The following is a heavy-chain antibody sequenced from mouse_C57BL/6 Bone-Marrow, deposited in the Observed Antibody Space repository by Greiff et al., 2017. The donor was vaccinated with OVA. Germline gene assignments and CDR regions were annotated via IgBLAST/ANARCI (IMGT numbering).Heavy chain of an antibody. CDR1: GYTFTEYP. V-gene: IGHV1-62-2*01. Sequence: QVQLKESGAELVKPGASVKLSCKASGYTFTEYPIHWVKQRSGQGLEWIGWFYPGSGSIKYNEKFQDKATLTADKSSSTVYMELSRLTSEDSAVYYCARHALVYDGYHWYFDVWGTGTTVTVSS. CDR3: ARHALVYDGYHWYFDV. J-gene: IGHJ1*03. CDR2: FYPGSGSI. D-gene: IGHD2-3*01.